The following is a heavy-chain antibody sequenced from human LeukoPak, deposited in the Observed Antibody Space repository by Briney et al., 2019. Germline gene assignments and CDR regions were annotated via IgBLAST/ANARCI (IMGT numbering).Heavy chain of an antibody. V-gene: IGHV3-21*01. D-gene: IGHD4-23*01. CDR1: GFTFSSYS. J-gene: IGHJ4*02. Sequence: PGGSLRLSCAASGFTFSSYSMNWVRQAPGKGLEWVSSISSSSSYIYYADSVKGRFTISRDNAKNSLYLQMNSLRAEDTAVYYCARETDYGGNSPNFDYWGQGTLVTVSS. CDR2: ISSSSSYI. CDR3: ARETDYGGNSPNFDY.